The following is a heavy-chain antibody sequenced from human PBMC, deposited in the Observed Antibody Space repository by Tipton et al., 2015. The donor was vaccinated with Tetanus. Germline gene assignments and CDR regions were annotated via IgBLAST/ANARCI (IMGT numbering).Heavy chain of an antibody. CDR3: AREADCSGGSCFSGDFDN. CDR2: SWYDGTDK. V-gene: IGHV3-33*01. D-gene: IGHD2-15*01. J-gene: IGHJ4*02. CDR1: GFIFSSYG. Sequence: SGFIFSSYGIHWVRQAPGKGLEWVAVSWYDGTDKYYADSVKGRFTISRDNSKNTLYLQMNRLRAEDTAIYYCAREADCSGGSCFSGDFDNWGQGTQVTVSS.